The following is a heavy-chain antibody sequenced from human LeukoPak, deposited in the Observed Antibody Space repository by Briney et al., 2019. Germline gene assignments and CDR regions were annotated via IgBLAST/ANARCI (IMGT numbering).Heavy chain of an antibody. Sequence: GGSLRLSCAASGFTFSGSAKHWVRQASGKGLEWVGRIRSKANSYATAYAASVKGRFTISRDDSKNTAYLQMNSLKTEDTAVYYCTTYDSSGEYFDYWGQGTLVTVSS. V-gene: IGHV3-73*01. J-gene: IGHJ4*02. CDR3: TTYDSSGEYFDY. D-gene: IGHD3-22*01. CDR1: GFTFSGSA. CDR2: IRSKANSYAT.